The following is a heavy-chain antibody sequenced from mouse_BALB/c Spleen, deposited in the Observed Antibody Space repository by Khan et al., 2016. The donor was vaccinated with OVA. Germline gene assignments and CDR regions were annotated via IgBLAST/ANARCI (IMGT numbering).Heavy chain of an antibody. CDR1: GYSITSDYA. V-gene: IGHV3-2*02. CDR3: ASELGRYYALDY. Sequence: VQLQQSGPGLVKPSQSLSLTCTVTGYSITSDYAWNWIRQFPGNKLEWMGYISYSGSTTYNPSLKSRISITRDTSKDQFFLQLKSVTSEDTATXSCASELGRYYALDYWGQGTSVTVSS. J-gene: IGHJ4*01. D-gene: IGHD4-1*01. CDR2: ISYSGST.